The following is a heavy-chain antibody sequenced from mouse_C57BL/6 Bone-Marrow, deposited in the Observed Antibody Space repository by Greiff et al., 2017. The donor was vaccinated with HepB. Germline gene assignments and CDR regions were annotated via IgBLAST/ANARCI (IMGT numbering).Heavy chain of an antibody. CDR3: ARYGGNYAMDY. Sequence: LQQPGAELVRPGSSVKLSCKASGYTFTSYWMDWVKQRPGQGLEWIGNIYPSDSETHYNQKFKDKATLTVDKSSSTAYMQLSSLTSEDSAVYYCARYGGNYAMDYWGQGTSVTVSS. J-gene: IGHJ4*01. V-gene: IGHV1-61*01. CDR1: GYTFTSYW. D-gene: IGHD1-1*02. CDR2: IYPSDSET.